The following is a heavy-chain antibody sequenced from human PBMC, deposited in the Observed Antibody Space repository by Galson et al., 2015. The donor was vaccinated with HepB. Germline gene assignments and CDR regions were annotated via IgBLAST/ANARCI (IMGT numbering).Heavy chain of an antibody. D-gene: IGHD3-10*01. CDR2: IIPIFGSA. J-gene: IGHJ5*02. Sequence: SVKVSCKASGGTFSSYAISWVRQAPGQGLEWMGGIIPIFGSANYAQKFQGRVTITADESTSTAYMELSSLRSEDTAVYYCARAWYYYGSGRPNWFDPWGQGTLVTVSS. CDR3: ARAWYYYGSGRPNWFDP. V-gene: IGHV1-69*13. CDR1: GGTFSSYA.